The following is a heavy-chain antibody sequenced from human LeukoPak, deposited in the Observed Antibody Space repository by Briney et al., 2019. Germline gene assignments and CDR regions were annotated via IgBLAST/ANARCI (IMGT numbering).Heavy chain of an antibody. D-gene: IGHD2-2*01. CDR1: GFTFDDYA. CDR3: VRAAPGDCSSTSCSLFDS. V-gene: IGHV3-9*01. CDR2: ISWNSGSI. Sequence: SLRLSCAASGFTFDDYAMHWVRQAPGKGLEWVSGISWNSGSIGYADSVKGRFTISRDNAKNSLYLQMNSLRAEDTAVYYCVRAAPGDCSSTSCSLFDSWGQGTLVTVSS. J-gene: IGHJ4*02.